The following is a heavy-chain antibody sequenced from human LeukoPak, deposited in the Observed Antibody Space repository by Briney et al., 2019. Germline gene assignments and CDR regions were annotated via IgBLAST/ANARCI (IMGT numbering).Heavy chain of an antibody. V-gene: IGHV4-34*01. CDR2: INHSGST. D-gene: IGHD3-22*01. J-gene: IGHJ4*02. CDR3: ARDTYYYDSSGSLKAGIDY. CDR1: GGSFSGYY. Sequence: PSETLSLTCAVYGGSFSGYYWSWIRQPPGKGLEWIGEINHSGSTNYNPSLKSRVTISVDTSKNQFSLRLSSVTAADTAVYYCARDTYYYDSSGSLKAGIDYWGQGTLVTVSS.